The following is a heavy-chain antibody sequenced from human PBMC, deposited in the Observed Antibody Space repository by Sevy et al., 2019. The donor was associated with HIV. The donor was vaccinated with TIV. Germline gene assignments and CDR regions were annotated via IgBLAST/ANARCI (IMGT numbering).Heavy chain of an antibody. CDR3: AREGSTPANYDY. J-gene: IGHJ4*02. CDR2: IIPMFGTA. CDR1: GGTFSSYS. Sequence: ASVKVSCKASGGTFSSYSISWVRQAPGQGLEWMGGIIPMFGTANYAQKFQGRVMITADESTSIAYMELSSLRSEDTAVYYCAREGSTPANYDYWGQGTLVTVSS. V-gene: IGHV1-69*13.